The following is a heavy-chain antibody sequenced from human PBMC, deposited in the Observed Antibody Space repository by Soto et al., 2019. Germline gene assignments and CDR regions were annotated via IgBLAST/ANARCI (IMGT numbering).Heavy chain of an antibody. Sequence: SETLSLTCTVSGGSISSYYWSWIRQPPGKGLEWIGYIYYTGYTNYNPSLKSRVTVSVDTSKNQFSLNVSSVTAADTAVYYCARVKWFGESGFDYWGQGTLVTVSS. D-gene: IGHD3-10*01. J-gene: IGHJ4*02. CDR1: GGSISSYY. V-gene: IGHV4-59*01. CDR2: IYYTGYT. CDR3: ARVKWFGESGFDY.